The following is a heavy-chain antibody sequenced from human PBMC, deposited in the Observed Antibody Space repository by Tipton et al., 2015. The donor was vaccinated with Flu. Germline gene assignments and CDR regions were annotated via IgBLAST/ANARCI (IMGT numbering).Heavy chain of an antibody. CDR2: IYYYGNT. J-gene: IGHJ6*02. CDR3: ARRGGGYQYLYGMDV. CDR1: GGSIVDSSYY. V-gene: IGHV4-39*01. D-gene: IGHD2-2*01. Sequence: TLSLTCSVSGGSIVDSSYYWGWIRQPPGKGLEWIGSIYYYGNTYYNPSLKSRVTISVDTSKNQFSLKLSSVTAADTAVYYCARRGGGYQYLYGMDVWGQGTTVSVSS.